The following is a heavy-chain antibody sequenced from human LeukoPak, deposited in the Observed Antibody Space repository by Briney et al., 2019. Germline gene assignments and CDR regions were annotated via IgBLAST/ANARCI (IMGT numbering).Heavy chain of an antibody. V-gene: IGHV1-69*13. CDR1: GGIFDNYA. J-gene: IGHJ5*02. D-gene: IGHD3-16*01. Sequence: SVKVSCKASGGIFDNYAITWVRQAPGQGLEWMGGIVPGFRTEDYAQTFQDRVTITADESTRTAYMELSNLRSEDTAIYYCARWDAHYYEGDNWFGPWGQGTQVIVSS. CDR3: ARWDAHYYEGDNWFGP. CDR2: IVPGFRTE.